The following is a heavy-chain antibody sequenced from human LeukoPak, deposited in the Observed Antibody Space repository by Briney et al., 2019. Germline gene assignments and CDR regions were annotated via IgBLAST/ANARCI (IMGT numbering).Heavy chain of an antibody. CDR2: ISYDGSNK. D-gene: IGHD5-18*01. CDR3: AREGDNYGTNLDY. V-gene: IGHV3-30*04. CDR1: GFTFSSYA. J-gene: IGHJ4*02. Sequence: PGGSLRLSCAASGFTFSSYAMHWVRQAPGKGLEWVAVISYDGSNKYYADSVKGRFTISRDNSKSTLYLQMNSLGAEDTAVYYCAREGDNYGTNLDYWGQGTLVTVSS.